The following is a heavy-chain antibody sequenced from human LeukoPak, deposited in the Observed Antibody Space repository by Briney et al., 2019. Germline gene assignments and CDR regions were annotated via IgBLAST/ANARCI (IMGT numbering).Heavy chain of an antibody. CDR2: INPSGGSA. CDR1: GYTFTKYY. J-gene: IGHJ4*02. CDR3: ARGISMVRGVMPTPFDY. D-gene: IGHD3-10*01. V-gene: IGHV1-46*04. Sequence: GASVKVSCKASGYTFTKYYIHWVRLAPGQGLEWMGIINPSGGSADYAQRLQDRVTMTRDTSTSAVYMELSSLRSEDTAVYYCARGISMVRGVMPTPFDYWGQGTLVTVSA.